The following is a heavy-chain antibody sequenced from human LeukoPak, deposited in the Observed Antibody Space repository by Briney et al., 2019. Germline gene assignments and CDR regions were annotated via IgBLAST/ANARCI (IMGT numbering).Heavy chain of an antibody. CDR3: ARDSPLFVDY. J-gene: IGHJ4*02. D-gene: IGHD3-3*01. CDR2: ISSSSSFI. V-gene: IGHV3-21*01. CDR1: GFSLSTYS. Sequence: GGSLRLSCAASGFSLSTYSMNWVRQAPGKGLEWVSYISSSSSFIYYADSVKGRFTISRDNVKNTLYLQMNSLRAQDTAVYYCARDSPLFVDYWGQGVLVTVSS.